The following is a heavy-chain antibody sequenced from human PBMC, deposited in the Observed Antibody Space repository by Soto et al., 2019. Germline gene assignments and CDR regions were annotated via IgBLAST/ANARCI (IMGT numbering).Heavy chain of an antibody. D-gene: IGHD3-10*01. J-gene: IGHJ6*02. CDR1: GDSVSNNGAA. CDR2: TYYRSKWFN. V-gene: IGHV6-1*01. Sequence: SQTLSLTCAISGDSVSNNGAAWNWIRQSPSGGLEWLGRTYYRSKWFNDYAVSVKSRITISPDTSKNQFSLQLNAVTPDDTAVYYCARHVVPYYTLDYYGSGSYDDYYYGMDVWGQGTTVTVSS. CDR3: ARHVVPYYTLDYYGSGSYDDYYYGMDV.